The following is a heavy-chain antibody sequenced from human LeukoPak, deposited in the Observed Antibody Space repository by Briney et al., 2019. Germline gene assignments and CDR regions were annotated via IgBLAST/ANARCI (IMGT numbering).Heavy chain of an antibody. J-gene: IGHJ4*02. Sequence: ASVKISCKASGGTFSSYAISWVRQAPGQGLEWIGWISAYNGNTNYAQKLQGRVTMTTDTSTSTAYMELRSLRSDDTAVYYCARDSIMVRGATDYWGQGTLVTVSS. CDR2: ISAYNGNT. CDR3: ARDSIMVRGATDY. D-gene: IGHD3-10*01. V-gene: IGHV1-18*01. CDR1: GGTFSSYA.